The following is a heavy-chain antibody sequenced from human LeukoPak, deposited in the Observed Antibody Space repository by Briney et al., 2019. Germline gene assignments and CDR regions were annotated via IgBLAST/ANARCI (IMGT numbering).Heavy chain of an antibody. J-gene: IGHJ4*02. CDR1: GYSFAGYG. CDR3: ARVGAAPGHFDY. CDR2: ISTYGGNT. Sequence: ASVKVSCKASGYSFAGYGISWVRQAPGQGLEWIGWISTYGGNTNYAHNLQGRITVTTETSTSTAYMALRSLRSDDTAVYYCARVGAAPGHFDYWGQGTQLTVSS. V-gene: IGHV1-18*01. D-gene: IGHD6-13*01.